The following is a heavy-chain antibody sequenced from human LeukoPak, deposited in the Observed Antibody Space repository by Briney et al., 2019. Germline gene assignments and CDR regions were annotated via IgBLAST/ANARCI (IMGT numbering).Heavy chain of an antibody. D-gene: IGHD3-3*01. V-gene: IGHV1-8*02. CDR1: GYTFRNYY. J-gene: IGHJ6*02. CDR3: ARLTYYDFWSGYYSTGLGYYYYGMDV. CDR2: MNPNSGNT. Sequence: GASVKVSCKASGYTFRNYYIHWVRQATGQGLEWMGWMNPNSGNTGYAQKFQGRVTMTRNTSISTAYMELSNLRSEDTAVYYCARLTYYDFWSGYYSTGLGYYYYGMDVWGQGTTVTVSS.